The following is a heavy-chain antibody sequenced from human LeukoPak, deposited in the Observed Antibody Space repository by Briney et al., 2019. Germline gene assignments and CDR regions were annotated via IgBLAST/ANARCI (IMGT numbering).Heavy chain of an antibody. CDR2: FYYSGST. Sequence: PSETLSLTRTVSGGSISSSSYYWGWIRQPPGKGLEWIGSFYYSGSTYYNPSLKSRVTISVDTSKNQFSLKLSSVTATDTAVYYCARRRSGNSYVDYWGQGTLVTVS. CDR1: GGSISSSSYY. J-gene: IGHJ4*02. CDR3: ARRRSGNSYVDY. V-gene: IGHV4-39*01. D-gene: IGHD5-18*01.